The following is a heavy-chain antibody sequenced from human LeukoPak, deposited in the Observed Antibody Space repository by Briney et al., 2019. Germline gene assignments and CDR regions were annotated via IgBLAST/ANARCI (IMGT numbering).Heavy chain of an antibody. CDR1: GGSISSYY. V-gene: IGHV4-59*01. D-gene: IGHD2-15*01. J-gene: IGHJ4*02. CDR2: IYYSGST. CDR3: ARSRLGYCSGGSCYEFDY. Sequence: SETLSLTCTVSGGSISSYYWSWIRQPPGKGLERIGYIYYSGSTNYNPSLKSRVTISVDTSKNQFSLKLSSVTAADTAVYYCARSRLGYCSGGSCYEFDYWGQGTLVTVSS.